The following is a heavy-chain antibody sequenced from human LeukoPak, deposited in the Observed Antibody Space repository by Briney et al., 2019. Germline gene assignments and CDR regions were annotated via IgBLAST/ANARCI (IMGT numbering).Heavy chain of an antibody. V-gene: IGHV4-4*07. D-gene: IGHD3-22*01. CDR1: SGSISLYY. J-gene: IGHJ4*02. CDR2: VYTGGST. CDR3: ASDYYDGDGYYHDY. Sequence: SETLSLTCTVTSGSISLYYWTWVRQPAGKGLEWIGRVYTGGSTNYNPSIKSRVTISVDTSKNQFSLKLTSLTAADTAVYYCASDYYDGDGYYHDYWGQGTLVTVSS.